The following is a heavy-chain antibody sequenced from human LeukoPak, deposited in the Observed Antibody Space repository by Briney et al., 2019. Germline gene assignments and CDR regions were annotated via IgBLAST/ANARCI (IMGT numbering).Heavy chain of an antibody. D-gene: IGHD2-21*02. Sequence: PSETLSLTCAVYGGSFSGYYWSWIRQPPGKGLEWIGSIYHSGSTYYNPSLKSRVTISVDTSKNQFSLKLSSVTAADTAVYYCARVGGCGGDCYSIEAFDTWGQGTMVTVSS. CDR3: ARVGGCGGDCYSIEAFDT. CDR1: GGSFSGYY. CDR2: IYHSGST. V-gene: IGHV4-34*01. J-gene: IGHJ3*02.